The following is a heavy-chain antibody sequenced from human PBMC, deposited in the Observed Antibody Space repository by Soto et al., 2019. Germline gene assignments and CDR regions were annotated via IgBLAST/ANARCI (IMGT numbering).Heavy chain of an antibody. D-gene: IGHD4-17*01. CDR2: IIPIFGTA. V-gene: IGHV1-69*12. CDR3: ARDLDYGDYSWYFDL. Sequence: QVQLVQSGAEVKKPGSSVKVSCKASGGTFSSYAISWVRQAPGQGLEWMGGIIPIFGTANYAQKFQGRVTSTADESTSTAYMELSSLRSEDTAVYYCARDLDYGDYSWYFDLWGRGTLVTVSS. J-gene: IGHJ2*01. CDR1: GGTFSSYA.